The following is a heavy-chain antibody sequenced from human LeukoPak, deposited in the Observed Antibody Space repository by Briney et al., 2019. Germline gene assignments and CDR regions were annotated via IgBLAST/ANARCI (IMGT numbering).Heavy chain of an antibody. Sequence: GSSVKVSCKASGGTFSSYAISWVRQAPGQGLEWMGGIIPIFGTANYAQKFQGRVTITADESTSTAYMELSSLRSEDTAVYYCASYYYDSSGYYGVLDYWGQGTLVTVSS. CDR2: IIPIFGTA. CDR1: GGTFSSYA. CDR3: ASYYYDSSGYYGVLDY. D-gene: IGHD3-22*01. V-gene: IGHV1-69*01. J-gene: IGHJ4*02.